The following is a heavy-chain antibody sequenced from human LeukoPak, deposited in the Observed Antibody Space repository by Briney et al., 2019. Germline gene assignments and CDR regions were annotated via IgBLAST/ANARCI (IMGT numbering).Heavy chain of an antibody. D-gene: IGHD6-19*01. J-gene: IGHJ4*02. CDR2: INSDGSEK. CDR1: GFPFTSHW. CDR3: ASGGGWVFFN. Sequence: GSLRLSCAASGFPFTSHWLSWFRQSPGRGLEWVAHINSDGSEKNYVDSVKGRFTIPRDNARNSQFLQMNSLRAEDTAVYYCASGGGWVFFNWGQGTLVTVSS. V-gene: IGHV3-7*01.